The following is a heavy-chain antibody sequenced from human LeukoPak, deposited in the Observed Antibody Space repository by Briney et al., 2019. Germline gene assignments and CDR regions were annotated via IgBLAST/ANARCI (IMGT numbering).Heavy chain of an antibody. CDR2: ISSSGSTI. Sequence: PGGSLRLSCAASGFTFSDYYMSWIRQAPGKGLEWVSYISSSGSTIYYADSVKGRFTISRDNAKNSLYLQMNSLRAEDTAVYYCARALEVTMVRGVPFDYWGQGTLVTVSS. J-gene: IGHJ4*02. V-gene: IGHV3-11*01. CDR1: GFTFSDYY. D-gene: IGHD3-10*01. CDR3: ARALEVTMVRGVPFDY.